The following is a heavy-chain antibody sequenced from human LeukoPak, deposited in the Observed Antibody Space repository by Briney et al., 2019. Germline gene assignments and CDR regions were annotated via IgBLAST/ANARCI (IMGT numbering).Heavy chain of an antibody. CDR1: GFTFSSHW. V-gene: IGHV3-7*01. CDR3: ARGEGATETDAFDI. J-gene: IGHJ3*02. D-gene: IGHD1-26*01. CDR2: IKQDGSEK. Sequence: GGSLRLSCAASGFTFSSHWMSWVRQAPGKGLEWVANIKQDGSEKYYVDSVKGRFTISRDNAKNSLYLQMDSLRAEDTAVYYCARGEGATETDAFDIWGQGTMVTVSS.